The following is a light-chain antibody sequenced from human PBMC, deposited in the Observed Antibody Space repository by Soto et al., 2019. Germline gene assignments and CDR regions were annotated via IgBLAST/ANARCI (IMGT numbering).Light chain of an antibody. CDR3: QQYNNWPGT. CDR1: ESVSSN. CDR2: GAS. V-gene: IGKV3-15*01. Sequence: EIVMPQSPATLSVYPGERATLSCRASESVSSNLAWYQQKPGQAPRLLIYGASTRATGIPARFSSSGSGTEVTLTISSLQSEVFEVYYSQQYNNWPGTFGQRTKVEIK. J-gene: IGKJ1*01.